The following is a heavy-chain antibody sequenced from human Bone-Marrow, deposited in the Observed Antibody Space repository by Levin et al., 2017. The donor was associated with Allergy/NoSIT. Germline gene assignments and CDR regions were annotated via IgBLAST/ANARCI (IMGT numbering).Heavy chain of an antibody. CDR1: GGSISSYY. V-gene: IGHV4-4*07. J-gene: IGHJ4*02. CDR2: IYTSGST. Sequence: PSETLSLTCIVSGGSISSYYWSWIRQPAGKGLEWIGRIYTSGSTNYNPSLKSRVTMSVDTSKNQFSLKLNSVTAADTAVYYCARDEWSGSYFDYWGQGTLVTVSS. CDR3: ARDEWSGSYFDY. D-gene: IGHD1-26*01.